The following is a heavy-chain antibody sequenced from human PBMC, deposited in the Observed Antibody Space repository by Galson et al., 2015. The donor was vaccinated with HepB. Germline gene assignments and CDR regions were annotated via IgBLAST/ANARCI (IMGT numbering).Heavy chain of an antibody. V-gene: IGHV3-15*01. CDR3: ATAPGFYDWAPFDY. J-gene: IGHJ4*02. D-gene: IGHD2/OR15-2a*01. CDR2: IKSESDGGTT. Sequence: SLRLSCAASGFTFNNAWMSWVRQAPGKGLEWVGRIKSESDGGTTDYAAPVKGRFTISRDDSKNTLYLQMNSLKSEDTAVYYCATAPGFYDWAPFDYWGPGTLVTVSS. CDR1: GFTFNNAW.